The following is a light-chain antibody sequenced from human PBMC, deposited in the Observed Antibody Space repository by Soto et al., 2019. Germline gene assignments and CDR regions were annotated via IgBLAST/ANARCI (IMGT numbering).Light chain of an antibody. J-gene: IGKJ4*01. Sequence: EIVLTQSPGTLSLSPGERATLSCRASQSVSTSYLAWYQQKPGQAPRLLIYAASNRATGIPARFSGSGSGTDFTLTISSLEPEDFAVYYCQQRSNWLTFGGGTKVDIK. CDR3: QQRSNWLT. V-gene: IGKV3-11*01. CDR1: QSVSTSY. CDR2: AAS.